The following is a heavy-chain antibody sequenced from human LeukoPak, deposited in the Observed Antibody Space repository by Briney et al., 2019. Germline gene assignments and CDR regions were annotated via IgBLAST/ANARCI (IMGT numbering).Heavy chain of an antibody. CDR2: IYYSGST. Sequence: SETLSPTCTVSGGSISSYYWSWIRQPPGKGLEWIGYIYYSGSTNYNPSLKSRVTISVDTSKNQFSLKLSSVTAADTAVYYCARGRRYSYAYEDYWGQGTLVTVSS. V-gene: IGHV4-59*01. CDR3: ARGRRYSYAYEDY. CDR1: GGSISSYY. D-gene: IGHD5-18*01. J-gene: IGHJ4*02.